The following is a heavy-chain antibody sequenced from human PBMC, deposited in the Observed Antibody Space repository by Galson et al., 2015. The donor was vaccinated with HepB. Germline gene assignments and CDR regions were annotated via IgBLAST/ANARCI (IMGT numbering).Heavy chain of an antibody. J-gene: IGHJ6*02. Sequence: SVKVSCKASGYTFTGYYMHWVRQAPGQGLEWMGWINPNSGGTNYAQKFQGWVTMTRDTSISTAYMELSRLRSDDTAVYYCARGSSFVRGLDVLGYYGMDVWGQGTTVTVSS. V-gene: IGHV1-2*04. D-gene: IGHD3-10*02. CDR3: ARGSSFVRGLDVLGYYGMDV. CDR2: INPNSGGT. CDR1: GYTFTGYY.